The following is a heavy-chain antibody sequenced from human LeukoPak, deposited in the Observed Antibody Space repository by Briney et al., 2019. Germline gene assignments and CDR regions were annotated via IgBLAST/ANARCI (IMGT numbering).Heavy chain of an antibody. D-gene: IGHD3-10*01. Sequence: SGPTLVNPTQPLTLTCTFSGFSLSTSGVGVGWIRQPPGKALECLPLIHWDDDKRYSPSLKSRLTITHDTSQNHVVLTITNIYPVDKTTYYCADRPRDGSDLFDYWGDGALVTVSS. CDR2: IHWDDDK. J-gene: IGHJ4*03. CDR1: GFSLSTSGVG. V-gene: IGHV2-5*02. CDR3: ADRPRDGSDLFDY.